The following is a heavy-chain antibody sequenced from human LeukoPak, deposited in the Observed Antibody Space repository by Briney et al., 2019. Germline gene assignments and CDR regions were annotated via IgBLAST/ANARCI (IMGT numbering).Heavy chain of an antibody. Sequence: SETLSLTCAVYGGSFSGYYWSWIRQPPGKGLEWIGYIYYSGSTYYNPSLKSRVTISVDTSKNQFSLKLSSVTAADTAVYYCAREDWGRAVDYWGQGTLVTVSS. V-gene: IGHV4-34*09. J-gene: IGHJ4*02. CDR1: GGSFSGYY. D-gene: IGHD3-16*01. CDR3: AREDWGRAVDY. CDR2: IYYSGST.